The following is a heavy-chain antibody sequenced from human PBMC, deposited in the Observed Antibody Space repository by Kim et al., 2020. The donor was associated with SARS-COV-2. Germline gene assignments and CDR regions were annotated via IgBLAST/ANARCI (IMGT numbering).Heavy chain of an antibody. Sequence: GGSLRLSCAASGFTFSNASMNWVRQAPGKGLEWVARINSNTNDWSTDYAAPGKGRFTISRDNSKNTLYLQMNSLKTEDTAVYYCTTDRRDGYNDVDNWGQGTLVTVSS. D-gene: IGHD5-12*01. CDR2: INSNTNDWST. J-gene: IGHJ4*02. V-gene: IGHV3-15*07. CDR3: TTDRRDGYNDVDN. CDR1: GFTFSNAS.